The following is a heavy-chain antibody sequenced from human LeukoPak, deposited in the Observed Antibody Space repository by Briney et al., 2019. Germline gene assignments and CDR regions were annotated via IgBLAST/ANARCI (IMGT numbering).Heavy chain of an antibody. V-gene: IGHV5-51*01. CDR1: GYSFTSYW. CDR2: IYPGDSDT. Sequence: AGESLKISCKGSGYSFTSYWIGWVRQMPGKGLEWMGIIYPGDSDTRYSPSFQGQVTISADKSISTAYLQWSSLKASDTAMYYCARKFDYSDSAGSRAFDIWGPGTVVTVSS. J-gene: IGHJ3*02. CDR3: ARKFDYSDSAGSRAFDI. D-gene: IGHD3-22*01.